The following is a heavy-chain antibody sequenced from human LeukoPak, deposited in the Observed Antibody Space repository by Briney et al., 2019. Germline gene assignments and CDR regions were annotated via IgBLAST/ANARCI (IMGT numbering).Heavy chain of an antibody. J-gene: IGHJ6*04. CDR3: ARSQRYNWNDVNYYYGMDV. CDR1: GYTFTSYA. Sequence: ASVKVSCKASGYTFTSYAMHWVRQAPGQRLEWMGWINAGNGNTKYSQEFQGRVTITRDTSASTAYMELSSLRSEDTAVYYCARSQRYNWNDVNYYYGMDVWGKGTTVTVSS. CDR2: INAGNGNT. D-gene: IGHD1-1*01. V-gene: IGHV1-3*01.